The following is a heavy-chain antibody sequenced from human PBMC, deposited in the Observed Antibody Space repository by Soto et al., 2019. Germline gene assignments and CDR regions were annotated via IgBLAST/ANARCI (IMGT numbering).Heavy chain of an antibody. V-gene: IGHV4-59*01. CDR3: AREMGYCTTTSCHAGPLFYYMDV. J-gene: IGHJ6*03. CDR1: GGSISSYH. CDR2: VYNSGTT. Sequence: QVQLQESGPGLVKPSETLSLTCTVFGGSISSYHWGWIRQPPGKGLEWIGEVYNSGTTNYNPSLKNRVTISADTSKNHLSLSLSSVTAADTAVYFCAREMGYCTTTSCHAGPLFYYMDVWGKGTTVTVSS. D-gene: IGHD2-2*01.